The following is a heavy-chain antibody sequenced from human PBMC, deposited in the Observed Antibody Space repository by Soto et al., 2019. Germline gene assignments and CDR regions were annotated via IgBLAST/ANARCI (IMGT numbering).Heavy chain of an antibody. J-gene: IGHJ4*02. Sequence: QVQLQESGPGLVKPSETLSLTCSVSGGSISNHYWSWIRQPPGKGLEWIGYIYYNGNTNYNPSLKSRVTRSVDTSRNQTSLKLTTVTTADTGVYYCTRANWYSEYWGQGTLVTVSS. CDR1: GGSISNHY. CDR3: TRANWYSEY. CDR2: IYYNGNT. D-gene: IGHD7-27*01. V-gene: IGHV4-59*11.